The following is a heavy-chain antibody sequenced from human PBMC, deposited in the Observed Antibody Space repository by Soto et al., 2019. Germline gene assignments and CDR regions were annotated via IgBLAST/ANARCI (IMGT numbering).Heavy chain of an antibody. CDR3: AREALGYSYGAFDY. D-gene: IGHD5-18*01. CDR2: ISASNGNT. CDR1: GYTFTNYV. Sequence: ASVKVSCKASGYTFTNYVFSWVRQAPGQGLEWMGWISASNGNTNYAQRLQGRVTMTTDSSTDTAYMELRSLRSDDTAVYYCAREALGYSYGAFDYWGQGTLVTVSS. J-gene: IGHJ4*02. V-gene: IGHV1-18*04.